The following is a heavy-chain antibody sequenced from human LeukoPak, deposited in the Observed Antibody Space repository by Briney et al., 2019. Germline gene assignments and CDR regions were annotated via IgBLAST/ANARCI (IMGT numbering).Heavy chain of an antibody. Sequence: SETLSLTCTVSGGSISSYYWSWIRQPPGKGLGWIGYIYYSGSTNYNPSLKSRVTISVDTSKNQFSLKLSSVTAADTAVYYCARLPFFGDHYYYYMDVWGKGTTVTVSS. J-gene: IGHJ6*03. CDR1: GGSISSYY. D-gene: IGHD4-17*01. CDR3: ARLPFFGDHYYYYMDV. CDR2: IYYSGST. V-gene: IGHV4-59*01.